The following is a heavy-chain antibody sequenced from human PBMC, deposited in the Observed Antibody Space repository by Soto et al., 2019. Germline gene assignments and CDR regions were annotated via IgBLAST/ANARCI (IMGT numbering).Heavy chain of an antibody. J-gene: IGHJ6*03. CDR2: FDPEDGET. V-gene: IGHV1-24*01. D-gene: IGHD2-2*01. CDR3: ATEGQVPAADYYYYYYMDV. Sequence: QVQLVQSGAEVKKPGASVKVSCKVSGYTLTELSMHWVRQAPGKGLEWMGGFDPEDGETIYAQKFHGRVTMTEDTSTDTAYMELSSLRSEDTAVYYCATEGQVPAADYYYYYYMDVWGKGTTVTVSS. CDR1: GYTLTELS.